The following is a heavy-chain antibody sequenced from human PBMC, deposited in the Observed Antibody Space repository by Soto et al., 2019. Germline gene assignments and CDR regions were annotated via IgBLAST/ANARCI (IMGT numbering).Heavy chain of an antibody. V-gene: IGHV4-4*02. CDR3: ARGVVVAARYFDL. Sequence: SETLSLTCAVSSGSISSSNWWSWVRQPPGKGLEWIGEIYHSGSTNYNPSLKSRVTISVDKSKNQFSLKLSSVTAADTAVYYWARGVVVAARYFDLWGRGTLVTVSS. CDR2: IYHSGST. CDR1: SGSISSSNW. J-gene: IGHJ2*01. D-gene: IGHD2-15*01.